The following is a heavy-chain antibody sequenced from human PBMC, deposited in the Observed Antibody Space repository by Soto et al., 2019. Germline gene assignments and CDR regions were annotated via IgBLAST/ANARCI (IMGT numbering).Heavy chain of an antibody. CDR2: IYYSGST. Sequence: SETPSLTCTVSGGSISSGDYYWSWIRQPPGKGLEWIGYIYYSGSTYYNPSLKSRVTISVDTSKNQFSLKLSSVTAADTAVYYCARGCSGGSCYSGAPTDYWGQGTRVTVS. D-gene: IGHD2-15*01. CDR3: ARGCSGGSCYSGAPTDY. CDR1: GGSISSGDYY. V-gene: IGHV4-30-4*01. J-gene: IGHJ4*02.